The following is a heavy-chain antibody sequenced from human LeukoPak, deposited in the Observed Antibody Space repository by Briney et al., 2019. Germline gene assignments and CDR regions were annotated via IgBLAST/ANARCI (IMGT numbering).Heavy chain of an antibody. J-gene: IGHJ4*02. D-gene: IGHD3-22*01. CDR2: MNPNSGDT. CDR1: GYTFANYD. CDR3: ARGLSAYDGTDYAFSYY. V-gene: IGHV1-8*01. Sequence: ASVKVSCKASGYTFANYDITWVRQAPGQGLEWMGWMNPNSGDTGYAQKFQGRVSMTRDTSISTAYMELSSLRSEDTAVYYCARGLSAYDGTDYAFSYYWGQGALVTVSS.